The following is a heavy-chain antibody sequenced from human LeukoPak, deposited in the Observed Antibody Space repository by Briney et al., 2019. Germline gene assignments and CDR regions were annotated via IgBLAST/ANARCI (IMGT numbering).Heavy chain of an antibody. CDR2: INPNSGGT. CDR3: ARAPTYYDFWSGYALADY. V-gene: IGHV1-2*02. J-gene: IGHJ4*02. D-gene: IGHD3-3*01. Sequence: GASVKVSCKASGYTFTGYYMHWVRQAPGQGLEWMGWINPNSGGTNYAQKFQGRVAMTRDTSISTAYMELSRLRSDDTAVYYCARAPTYYDFWSGYALADYWGQGTLVTVSS. CDR1: GYTFTGYY.